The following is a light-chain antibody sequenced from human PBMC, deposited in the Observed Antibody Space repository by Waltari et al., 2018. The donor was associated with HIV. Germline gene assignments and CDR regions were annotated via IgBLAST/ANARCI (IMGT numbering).Light chain of an antibody. CDR1: SGSVSPSYS. J-gene: IGLJ3*02. CDR3: VMYMGSGPWV. Sequence: QPVVTQEPSFSVSPGGTVTLTCGLSSGSVSPSYSPTWYQQTPGQAPRTLIYSTNTRSSGVPDRFSGSILGNKAALTITGAQADDESDYYCVMYMGSGPWVFGGGTKLTVL. CDR2: STN. V-gene: IGLV8-61*01.